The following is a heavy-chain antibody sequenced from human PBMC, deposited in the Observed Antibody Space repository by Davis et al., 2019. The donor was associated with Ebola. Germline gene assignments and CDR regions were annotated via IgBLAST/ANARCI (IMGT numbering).Heavy chain of an antibody. CDR2: IYYSGST. CDR1: GGSISSGGYY. CDR3: ARDTYYDFWSGYYTRWFDP. V-gene: IGHV4-61*08. J-gene: IGHJ5*02. Sequence: PSETLSLTCTVSGGSISSGGYYWSWIRQHPGKGLEWIGYIYYSGSTNYNPSLKSRVTISVDTSKNQFSLKLSSVTAADTAVYYCARDTYYDFWSGYYTRWFDPWGQGTLVTVSS. D-gene: IGHD3-3*01.